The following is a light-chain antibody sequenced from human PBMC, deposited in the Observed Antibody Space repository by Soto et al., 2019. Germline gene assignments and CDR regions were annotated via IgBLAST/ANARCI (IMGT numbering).Light chain of an antibody. CDR1: SSDVGGYNY. V-gene: IGLV2-14*01. CDR3: NSYTSSSTLPYV. J-gene: IGLJ1*01. Sequence: QSVLTQPASVSGSPGQSITVSCTGTSSDVGGYNYVSWYQQHPGKAPKVMIYDVSKRPSGVSNRFSGSKSGNTASLTISGLQAEDEAEYYCNSYTSSSTLPYVFGTGTKLTVL. CDR2: DVS.